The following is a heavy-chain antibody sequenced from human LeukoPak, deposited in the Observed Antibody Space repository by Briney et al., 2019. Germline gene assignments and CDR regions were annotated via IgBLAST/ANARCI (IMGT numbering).Heavy chain of an antibody. D-gene: IGHD2-21*01. V-gene: IGHV3-74*01. J-gene: IGHJ4*02. CDR3: ARVTISSSEVIFDH. Sequence: PGGSLRLSCAASGFTFSSYWMHWVRQAPGKGLVWVSRINSDGSTITYADSAKGRFTISRDNARNTLYLQMNSLRAEDTAVYYCARVTISSSEVIFDHWGQGSLVTVSS. CDR2: INSDGSTI. CDR1: GFTFSSYW.